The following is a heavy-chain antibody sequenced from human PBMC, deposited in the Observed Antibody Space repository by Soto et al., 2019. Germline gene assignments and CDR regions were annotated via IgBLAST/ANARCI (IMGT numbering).Heavy chain of an antibody. CDR1: GFTFSSYA. V-gene: IGHV3-30-3*01. J-gene: IGHJ6*02. D-gene: IGHD3-16*01. CDR3: ARDPTLNNYYYVLDF. Sequence: HPGGSLRLSCAASGFTFSSYAMHWVRQAPGKGLEWVAVISYDGSNKYYADSVKGRFTISRDNSKNTLYLQMNSLRAEDTAVYYCARDPTLNNYYYVLDFWGQGTTVTVSS. CDR2: ISYDGSNK.